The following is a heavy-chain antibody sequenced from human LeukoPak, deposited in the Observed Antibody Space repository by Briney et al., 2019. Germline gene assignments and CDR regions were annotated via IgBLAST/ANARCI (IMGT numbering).Heavy chain of an antibody. CDR3: ARGDIVATQKGAFDI. Sequence: ASVKVSCKASGGTFSSYAISWVRQAPGQGLEWMGGIIPIFGTANYAQKFQGRVTITTGESTSTAYMELSSLRSEDTAVYYCARGDIVATQKGAFDIWGQGTMVTVSS. V-gene: IGHV1-69*05. J-gene: IGHJ3*02. CDR1: GGTFSSYA. CDR2: IIPIFGTA. D-gene: IGHD5-12*01.